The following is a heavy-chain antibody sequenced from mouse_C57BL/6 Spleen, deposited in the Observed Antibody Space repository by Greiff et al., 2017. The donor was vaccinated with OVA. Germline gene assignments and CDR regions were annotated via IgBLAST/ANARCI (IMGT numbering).Heavy chain of an antibody. CDR1: GFTFSSYA. CDR3: ARDGNWYFDY. V-gene: IGHV5-4*01. Sequence: EVKLMESGGGLVKPGGSLKLSCAASGFTFSSYAMSWVRQTPEKRLEWVATISDGGSYTYYPDNVKGRFTISRDNAKNNLYLQMSHLKSEDTAMYYCARDGNWYFDYWGQGTTLTVSS. CDR2: ISDGGSYT. D-gene: IGHD4-1*01. J-gene: IGHJ2*01.